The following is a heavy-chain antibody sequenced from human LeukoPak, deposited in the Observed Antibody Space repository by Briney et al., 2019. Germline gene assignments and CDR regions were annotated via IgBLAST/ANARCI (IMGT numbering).Heavy chain of an antibody. D-gene: IGHD3-9*01. CDR3: ARHFPSSYFDWHSPYYFDY. J-gene: IGHJ4*02. Sequence: PSETLSPTCTVSGGSISSYYWSWIRQPPGKGLEWIGYIYYSGSTNYNPSLKSRVTISVDTSKNQFSLKLSSVTAADTAVYYCARHFPSSYFDWHSPYYFDYWGQGTLVTVSS. V-gene: IGHV4-59*08. CDR2: IYYSGST. CDR1: GGSISSYY.